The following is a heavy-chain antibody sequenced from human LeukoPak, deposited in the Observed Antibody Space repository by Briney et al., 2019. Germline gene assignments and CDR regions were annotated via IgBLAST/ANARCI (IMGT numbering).Heavy chain of an antibody. CDR1: EDTFNRYA. D-gene: IGHD2-21*01. CDR2: ILPILGTV. J-gene: IGHJ4*02. Sequence: SVKVSCKASEDTFNRYAITWVRQAPGQGLEWMGGILPILGTVNYAQKFQGRVTITTEASTRTAYMELISLSSDDTAVYYCATAQIYCGGNSCYDAFFGQWGQGTRVTVSS. V-gene: IGHV1-69*05. CDR3: ATAQIYCGGNSCYDAFFGQ.